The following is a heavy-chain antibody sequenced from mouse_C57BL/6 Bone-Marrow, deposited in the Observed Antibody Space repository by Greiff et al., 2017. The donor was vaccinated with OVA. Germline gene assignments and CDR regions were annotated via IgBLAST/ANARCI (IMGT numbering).Heavy chain of an antibody. Sequence: EVMLVAPGGGLVQPCASLQLSCESHEYDFPSHYMSWVRKTPEKRLALVAAINSDGGSTYSPDTMERRFIIARDNTKKTLYLQMSSLRTEDTALYYCARETGTDYWGQGTTLTVSS. CDR3: ARETGTDY. CDR1: EYDFPSHY. V-gene: IGHV5-2*03. CDR2: INSDGGST. J-gene: IGHJ2*01. D-gene: IGHD4-1*01.